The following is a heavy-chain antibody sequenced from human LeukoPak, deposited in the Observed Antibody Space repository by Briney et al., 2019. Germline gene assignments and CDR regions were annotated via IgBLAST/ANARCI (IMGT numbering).Heavy chain of an antibody. CDR3: ARDLGLKSTSADPSLFDY. D-gene: IGHD2-2*01. Sequence: ASVKVSCKASGYTFTGYYMQWVRQAPGQGLEWMGWINPNSGGTNYAQKFQGRVTMTRDTSISTAYMELSRLRSDDTAVYYCARDLGLKSTSADPSLFDYWGQGTLVTVSS. CDR2: INPNSGGT. V-gene: IGHV1-2*02. J-gene: IGHJ4*02. CDR1: GYTFTGYY.